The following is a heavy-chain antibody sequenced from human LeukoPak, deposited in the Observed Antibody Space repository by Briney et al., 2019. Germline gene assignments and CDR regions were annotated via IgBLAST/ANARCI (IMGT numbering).Heavy chain of an antibody. Sequence: ASVKVPCKASGGTFSSYAISWVRQAPGQGLEWMGRIIPIFGTANYAQKFQGRVTITTDESTSTAYMELSSLRSEDTAVYYCARGVAPTGGSDYWGQGTLVTVSS. V-gene: IGHV1-69*05. CDR1: GGTFSSYA. D-gene: IGHD3-10*01. J-gene: IGHJ4*02. CDR3: ARGVAPTGGSDY. CDR2: IIPIFGTA.